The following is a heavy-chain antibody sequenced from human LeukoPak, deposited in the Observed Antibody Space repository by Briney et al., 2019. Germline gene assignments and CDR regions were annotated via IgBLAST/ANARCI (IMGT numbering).Heavy chain of an antibody. J-gene: IGHJ4*02. CDR2: ISSDGTDE. D-gene: IGHD3-10*01. Sequence: GGSLRLSCAASGFTFSRFALYWVRQAPGKGLEWVAVISSDGTDEYYADSVKGRFIISRDNFKNMVYLQMNSLRTEDTAVYYCGRDQGFGELGFGYWGQGTLVTVSS. CDR3: GRDQGFGELGFGY. V-gene: IGHV3-30-3*01. CDR1: GFTFSRFA.